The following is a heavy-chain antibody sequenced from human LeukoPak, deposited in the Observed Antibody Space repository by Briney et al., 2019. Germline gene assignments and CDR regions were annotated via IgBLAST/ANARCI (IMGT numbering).Heavy chain of an antibody. V-gene: IGHV3-74*01. D-gene: IGHD2-15*01. J-gene: IGHJ4*02. CDR2: INSDGSST. CDR3: ESRSLGYCSGGSCPDY. CDR1: GFTFSNYW. Sequence: PGGSLRLSCAASGFTFSNYWMHWVRQTPGKGLVWVSRINSDGSSTSYADSVKGRFTISRDNAKSTLYLQMNSLRAEDTAVYYCESRSLGYCSGGSCPDYWGQGTLVTVSP.